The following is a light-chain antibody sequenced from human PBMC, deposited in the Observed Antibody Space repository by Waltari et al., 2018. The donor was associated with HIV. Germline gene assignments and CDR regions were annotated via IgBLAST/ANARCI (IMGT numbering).Light chain of an antibody. CDR3: ASYAGRNTLV. V-gene: IGLV2-8*01. Sequence: QSALTQPPSASGSPGQSVTISCTGQASDVGAYNYVSWYQQHPGKPPKIIIYEVFKRPSGVPDRFSGSKSGNTASLTVSGLQAEDEANYYCASYAGRNTLVFGGGTKLTVL. J-gene: IGLJ2*01. CDR1: ASDVGAYNY. CDR2: EVF.